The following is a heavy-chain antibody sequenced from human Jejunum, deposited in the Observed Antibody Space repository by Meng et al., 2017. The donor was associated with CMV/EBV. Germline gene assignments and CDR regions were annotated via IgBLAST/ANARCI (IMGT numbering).Heavy chain of an antibody. V-gene: IGHV3-73*01. CDR3: ARQARDGDCCLDY. Sequence: GFTVSGSAINWGRQASGKGLEWVGRIRSKANSYATVYAATMKGRFTISRDDSENTAYLQMNSLKTEDTAVYYCARQARDGDCCLDYWGQGTLVTVSS. J-gene: IGHJ4*02. D-gene: IGHD2-21*01. CDR1: GFTVSGSA. CDR2: IRSKANSYAT.